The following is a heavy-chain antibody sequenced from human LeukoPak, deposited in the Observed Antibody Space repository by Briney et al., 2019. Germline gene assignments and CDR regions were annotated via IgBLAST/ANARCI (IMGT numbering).Heavy chain of an antibody. CDR2: IYYSGST. Sequence: PSETLSLTCTVSGGSISSYYWSWIRQPPGKGLEWIGYIYYSGSTNYNPSLKSRVTISVDTSKNQFSLKLSSVTAADTAVYFCARVSGPGYYYYYMDVWGKGTTVTVSS. CDR1: GGSISSYY. J-gene: IGHJ6*03. V-gene: IGHV4-59*08. CDR3: ARVSGPGYYYYYMDV.